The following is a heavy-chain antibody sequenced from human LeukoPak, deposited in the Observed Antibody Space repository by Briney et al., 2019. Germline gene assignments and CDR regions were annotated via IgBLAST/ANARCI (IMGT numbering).Heavy chain of an antibody. CDR2: ISGSGGSA. D-gene: IGHD6-19*01. CDR1: GFTFSSYA. J-gene: IGHJ6*04. CDR3: AKDFSSQSIAVAGRPYYYYYGMDV. Sequence: GGSLRLSCAASGFTFSSYAMSWVRQAPGKGLEWVSAISGSGGSAYYADSVKGRFTISRDNSKNTLYLQMNSLRAEDTAVYYCAKDFSSQSIAVAGRPYYYYYGMDVWGKGTTVTVSS. V-gene: IGHV3-23*01.